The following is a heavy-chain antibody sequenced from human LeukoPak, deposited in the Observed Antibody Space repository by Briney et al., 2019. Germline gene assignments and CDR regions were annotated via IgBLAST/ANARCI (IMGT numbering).Heavy chain of an antibody. CDR1: GFTFSSYA. CDR3: VKGLDYSSSQMDS. D-gene: IGHD6-6*01. CDR2: INTNGANT. J-gene: IGHJ4*02. V-gene: IGHV3-64*05. Sequence: GGSLRLSCAASGFTFSSYAMSWVRQAPGKGLEYVSSINTNGANTYYADSVKGRFTISRDNSRNTVYVQMNSLTPEDTAVYYCVKGLDYSSSQMDSWGQGTLAAVSS.